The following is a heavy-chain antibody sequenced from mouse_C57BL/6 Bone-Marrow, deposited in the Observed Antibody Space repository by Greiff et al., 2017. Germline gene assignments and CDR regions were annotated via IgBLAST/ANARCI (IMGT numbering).Heavy chain of an antibody. J-gene: IGHJ2*01. Sequence: EVKLQQSGPELVKPGASVEISCKASGYTFTDYYMNWVKQSHGKSLEWIGDINPNNGGTSYNQKFKGKATLTVDKSSSTAYMELRSLTSEDSAVYYCARVGTEGDFDYWGQGTTLTVSS. CDR1: GYTFTDYY. D-gene: IGHD4-1*01. CDR3: ARVGTEGDFDY. CDR2: INPNNGGT. V-gene: IGHV1-26*01.